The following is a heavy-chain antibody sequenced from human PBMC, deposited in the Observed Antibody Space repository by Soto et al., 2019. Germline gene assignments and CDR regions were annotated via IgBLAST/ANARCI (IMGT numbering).Heavy chain of an antibody. D-gene: IGHD6-19*01. CDR3: VRVLKSIGWDNDVFDI. CDR2: IDTYGSAT. J-gene: IGHJ3*02. Sequence: PDGSLRLSCAASGFSLSVYWMHWVRQAPGKGLAWVSRIDTYGSATKYADTVEGRFSISKDNAENTLYLQMNNLRADDTSVYYCVRVLKSIGWDNDVFDIWGQGTMVTVSS. CDR1: GFSLSVYW. V-gene: IGHV3-74*01.